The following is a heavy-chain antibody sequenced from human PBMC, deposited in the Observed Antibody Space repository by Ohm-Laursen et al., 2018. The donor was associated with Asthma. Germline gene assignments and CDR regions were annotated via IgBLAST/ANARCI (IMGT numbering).Heavy chain of an antibody. D-gene: IGHD4-17*01. CDR1: GFTFSSYA. Sequence: SLRLSCTASGFTFSSYAMHWVRQAPGKGLEWVAVISYDGSNKYYADSVKGRFTISRDNSKNTLYLQMNSLRAEDTAVHYCARDPTTVTTELYYYYGMDVWGQGTTVIVSS. V-gene: IGHV3-30-3*01. CDR3: ARDPTTVTTELYYYYGMDV. J-gene: IGHJ6*02. CDR2: ISYDGSNK.